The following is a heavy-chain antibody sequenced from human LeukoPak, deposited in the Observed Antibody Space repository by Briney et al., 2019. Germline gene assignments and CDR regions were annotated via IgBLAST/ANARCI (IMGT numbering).Heavy chain of an antibody. J-gene: IGHJ4*02. D-gene: IGHD1-26*01. Sequence: PGESLRLSCAASGFTFSSCWMTWVRQAPGKGLEWVANIKQDGNEKYYVDSVKGRFSISRDNAKNSVYLQMNSLRAEDTAVYYCARLMGERSLFDYWGQGVLVTVSS. CDR3: ARLMGERSLFDY. CDR1: GFTFSSCW. CDR2: IKQDGNEK. V-gene: IGHV3-7*02.